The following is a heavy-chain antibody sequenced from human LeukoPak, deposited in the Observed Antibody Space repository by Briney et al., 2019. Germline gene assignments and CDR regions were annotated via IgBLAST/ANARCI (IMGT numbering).Heavy chain of an antibody. D-gene: IGHD4-17*01. J-gene: IGHJ6*02. Sequence: PSQTLSLTCTVSGGSISSGDYYWSWICQPPGKGLEWIGYIYYSGSTYYNPSLKSRVTISVDTSKNQFSLKLSSVTAADTAVYYCARAQLYGDYVPYGMDVWGQGTTVTVSS. CDR2: IYYSGST. V-gene: IGHV4-30-4*01. CDR1: GGSISSGDYY. CDR3: ARAQLYGDYVPYGMDV.